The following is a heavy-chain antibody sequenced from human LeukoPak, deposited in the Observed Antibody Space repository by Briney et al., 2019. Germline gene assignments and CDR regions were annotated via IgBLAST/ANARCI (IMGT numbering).Heavy chain of an antibody. CDR1: GGSLSSHSDY. V-gene: IGHV4-39*01. J-gene: IGHJ4*02. CDR2: IFYSGNT. Sequence: PSETLSLTCTVSGGSLSSHSDYWVWIRQPPGKGLEWLGSIFYSGNTYDNPSLKSRVTISVDTSKNQCSLKLKAVTAADTAVYYWPRRHLLWFGARRPYFDYRGQGALVTVSS. D-gene: IGHD3-10*01. CDR3: PRRHLLWFGARRPYFDY.